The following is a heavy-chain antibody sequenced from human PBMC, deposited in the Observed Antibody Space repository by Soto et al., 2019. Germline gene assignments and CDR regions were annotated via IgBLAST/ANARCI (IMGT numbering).Heavy chain of an antibody. Sequence: SETLSLTCTVSGGSISSYYWSWIRQPAGKGLEWIGRIYTSGSTNYNPSLKSRVTMSVDTSKNQFSLQLSPVTAADTAAYYCRRVDGPDAFDIWGQGTMVTVSS. J-gene: IGHJ3*02. CDR2: IYTSGST. CDR1: GGSISSYY. CDR3: RRVDGPDAFDI. V-gene: IGHV4-4*07.